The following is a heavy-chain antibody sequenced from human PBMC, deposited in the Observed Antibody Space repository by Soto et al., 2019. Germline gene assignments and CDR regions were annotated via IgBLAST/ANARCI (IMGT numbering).Heavy chain of an antibody. D-gene: IGHD3-3*01. J-gene: IGHJ4*02. CDR1: GFTFSSYS. CDR3: AKDDWGYDFWSGYLSLDY. CDR2: ISGSGGST. Sequence: GGSLRLSCAASGFTFSSYSMNWVRQAPGKGLEWVSAISGSGGSTYYADSVKGRFTISRDNSKNTLYLQMNSLRAEDTAVYYCAKDDWGYDFWSGYLSLDYWGQGTLVTVSS. V-gene: IGHV3-23*01.